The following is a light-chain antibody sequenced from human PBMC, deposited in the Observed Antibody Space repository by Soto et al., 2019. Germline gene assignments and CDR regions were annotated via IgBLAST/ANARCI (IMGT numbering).Light chain of an antibody. V-gene: IGKV1-17*03. CDR1: QGISNS. CDR3: LQYNSYPFT. Sequence: DIQMTQSPSAMSASLGDRVTITCRASQGISNSLAWFQQKPGKVPKRLIYGASTLQSGAPSRFSGSASGAAFTLTISRLQPEDFATYYCLQYNSYPFTFGGGTKVEIK. CDR2: GAS. J-gene: IGKJ4*01.